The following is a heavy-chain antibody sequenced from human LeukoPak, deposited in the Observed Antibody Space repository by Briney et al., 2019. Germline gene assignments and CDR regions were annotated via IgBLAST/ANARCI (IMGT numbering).Heavy chain of an antibody. D-gene: IGHD3-3*01. V-gene: IGHV4-34*01. Sequence: PSETLSLTCAVYGWSFSGYYWSWIRQPPGKGLEWIGEINHSGSTNYNPSLKSRVTISVDTSKNQFSLKLSSVTAADTAVYYCARVPRPLWSGYSKTGEFDYWGQGTLVTVSS. CDR3: ARVPRPLWSGYSKTGEFDY. J-gene: IGHJ4*02. CDR1: GWSFSGYY. CDR2: INHSGST.